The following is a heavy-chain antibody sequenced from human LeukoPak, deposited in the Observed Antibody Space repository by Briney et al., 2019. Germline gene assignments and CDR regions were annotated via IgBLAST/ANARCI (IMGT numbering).Heavy chain of an antibody. CDR3: AKYSSGWSLDQ. CDR2: IYSGGST. D-gene: IGHD6-19*01. J-gene: IGHJ4*02. Sequence: PGGSPRLSCAASGFTVSSNYMSWVRQAPGKGLEWVSVIYSGGSTYYADSVKGRFTISRDNSKNTLYLQMNSLRVEDTAVYYCAKYSSGWSLDQWGQGTLVTVSS. V-gene: IGHV3-66*01. CDR1: GFTVSSNY.